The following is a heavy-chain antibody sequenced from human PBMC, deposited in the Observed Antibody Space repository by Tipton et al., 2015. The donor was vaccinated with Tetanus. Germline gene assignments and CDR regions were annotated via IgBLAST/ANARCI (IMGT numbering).Heavy chain of an antibody. J-gene: IGHJ2*01. CDR2: IIPIFGTA. CDR3: ARASLTEVEMATIFGAGDFDL. Sequence: QSGPEVKKPGSSVKVSCKASGGTFSSYAISWVRQAPGQGLEWMGGIIPIFGTANYAQKFQGSVTITADESTSTAYMELSSLRSEDTAVYYCARASLTEVEMATIFGAGDFDLWGRGTLVTVSS. V-gene: IGHV1-69*01. D-gene: IGHD5-24*01. CDR1: GGTFSSYA.